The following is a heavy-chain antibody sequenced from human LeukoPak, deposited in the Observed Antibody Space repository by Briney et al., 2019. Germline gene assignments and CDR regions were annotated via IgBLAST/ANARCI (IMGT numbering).Heavy chain of an antibody. V-gene: IGHV1-18*01. Sequence: ASVKVSCKASGYTFTSYGISWVRQAPGQGLEWMGWVSAYNGNTNYAQKLQGRVTMTTDTSTSTAYMELRSLRSDDTAVYYCARATKGSTSCYTPGYGSSPCSLWLGDWGQGTLVTVSS. CDR2: VSAYNGNT. CDR1: GYTFTSYG. J-gene: IGHJ4*02. D-gene: IGHD2-2*02. CDR3: ARATKGSTSCYTPGYGSSPCSLWLGD.